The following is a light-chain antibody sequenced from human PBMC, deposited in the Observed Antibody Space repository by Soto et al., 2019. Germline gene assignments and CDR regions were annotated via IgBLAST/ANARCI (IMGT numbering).Light chain of an antibody. Sequence: DIQMTQSPSSLSASVGDRVTITCRASQSISSYLNWYQQKPEKAPKLLIYAASSLQSVVPSRFSGSVSGTDFTLTISRLQPEDFATYYCQQSYSTPPITFGQGTRLEI. CDR2: AAS. J-gene: IGKJ5*01. CDR1: QSISSY. V-gene: IGKV1-39*01. CDR3: QQSYSTPPIT.